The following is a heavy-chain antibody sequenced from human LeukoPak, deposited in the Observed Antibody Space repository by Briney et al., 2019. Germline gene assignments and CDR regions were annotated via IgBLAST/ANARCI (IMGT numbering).Heavy chain of an antibody. J-gene: IGHJ4*02. Sequence: GSLRLSCEASGFPFSSYWMSWVRQAPGKGLEWVANIKQDGSEKSYVDSVKGRFTISRDNTKNSLYLQMNSLRAEDTAVYYCAKDVGGYCSSTSCLDLDYWGQGTLVTVSS. CDR3: AKDVGGYCSSTSCLDLDY. V-gene: IGHV3-7*03. CDR1: GFPFSSYW. D-gene: IGHD2-2*01. CDR2: IKQDGSEK.